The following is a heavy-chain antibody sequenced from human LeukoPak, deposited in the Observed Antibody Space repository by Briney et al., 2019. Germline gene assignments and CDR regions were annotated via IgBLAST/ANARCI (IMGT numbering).Heavy chain of an antibody. CDR2: VCGRGSST. CDR1: GFTFSNYA. D-gene: IGHD2-15*01. V-gene: IGHV3-23*01. Sequence: GGSLRLSCVASGFTFSNYAMSWVRQAPGKGLEWVSTVCGRGSSTYYADSVKGRFTISRDNSKNTLYVQMNSLRVEDTAVYYCAKSASDSCYSSSDYWGQGTLVTVSS. CDR3: AKSASDSCYSSSDY. J-gene: IGHJ4*02.